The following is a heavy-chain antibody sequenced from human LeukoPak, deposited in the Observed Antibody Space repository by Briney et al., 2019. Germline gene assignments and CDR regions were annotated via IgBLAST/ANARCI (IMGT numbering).Heavy chain of an antibody. CDR3: ATDRDEEWELLLDY. D-gene: IGHD1-26*01. J-gene: IGHJ4*02. CDR1: GYTLTELS. Sequence: ASVKVSCKVSGYTLTELSMHWVRQAPGKGLEWMGGFDPEDGETIYAQKFQGRVTMTEDTSTDTAYMELSSLKSEDTAVYYCATDRDEEWELLLDYWGQGTLVTVSS. V-gene: IGHV1-24*01. CDR2: FDPEDGET.